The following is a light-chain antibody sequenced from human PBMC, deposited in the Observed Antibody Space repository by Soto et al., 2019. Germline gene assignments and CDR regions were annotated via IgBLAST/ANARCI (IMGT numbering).Light chain of an antibody. Sequence: EIVLTQSPATLSLSPGERATLSCRASQSVSSYLAWYQQKPGQAPRLLIYDASNRATCIPARFSGSGSRTDLNLTISSLEPEDFAVYYCQQRSNWPPYTFGEGTKLEIK. J-gene: IGKJ2*01. CDR3: QQRSNWPPYT. CDR1: QSVSSY. CDR2: DAS. V-gene: IGKV3-11*01.